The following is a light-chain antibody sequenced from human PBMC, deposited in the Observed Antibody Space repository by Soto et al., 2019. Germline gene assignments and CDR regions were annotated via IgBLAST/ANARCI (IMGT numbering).Light chain of an antibody. CDR3: QSYDSSRPVV. J-gene: IGLJ2*01. CDR2: GNS. Sequence: QPVLTQPPSVSGAPGQRVTISCTGSSSNIGAGYDVHWYQQLPGTAPKLLIYGNSNRPSGVPDRFSGSKSGTSASLAITGLQAEDEADYYCQSYDSSRPVVFGGGTKLTVL. V-gene: IGLV1-40*01. CDR1: SSNIGAGYD.